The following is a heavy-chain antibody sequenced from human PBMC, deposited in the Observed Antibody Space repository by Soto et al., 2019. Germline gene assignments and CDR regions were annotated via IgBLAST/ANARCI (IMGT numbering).Heavy chain of an antibody. CDR2: ISWDGGST. J-gene: IGHJ4*02. V-gene: IGHV3-43*01. Sequence: EVQLVESGGVVVQPGGSLRLSCAASGFTFDDYTMHWVRQAPGKGLEWVSLISWDGGSTYNADSVEGRFTMSRDNSKNSLYLQMNSLRTEDSALYYCARGGDNWHDAAFDYWGQGTLVIVSP. CDR3: ARGGDNWHDAAFDY. D-gene: IGHD1-1*01. CDR1: GFTFDDYT.